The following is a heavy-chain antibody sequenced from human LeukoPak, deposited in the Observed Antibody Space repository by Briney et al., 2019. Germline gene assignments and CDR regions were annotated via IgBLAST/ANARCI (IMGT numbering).Heavy chain of an antibody. V-gene: IGHV5-51*01. CDR2: IYPGDSDT. J-gene: IGHJ4*02. CDR1: GCSFTSYW. CDR3: ARHGLDYYDSSGLAVDY. D-gene: IGHD3-22*01. Sequence: GESLKISCKGSGCSFTSYWIGWVRQMPGKGLEWMGIIYPGDSDTRYSPSFQGQVTISADKSISTAYLQWSSLKASDTAMYYCARHGLDYYDSSGLAVDYWGQGTLVTVSS.